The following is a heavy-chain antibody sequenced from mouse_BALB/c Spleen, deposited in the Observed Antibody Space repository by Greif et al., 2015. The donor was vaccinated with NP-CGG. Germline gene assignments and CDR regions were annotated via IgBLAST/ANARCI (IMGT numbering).Heavy chain of an antibody. V-gene: IGHV2-6-7*01. J-gene: IGHJ4*01. CDR1: GFSLTGYG. CDR3: ARDRSGYYPYYAMDY. Sequence: QVQLKESGPGLVAPSQSLSITCTVSGFSLTGYGVNWVRQPPGKGLEWLGMIWGDGSTDYNSALKSRLSISKDNSKSQVFLKMNSLQTDDTARYYCARDRSGYYPYYAMDYWGQGTSVTVSS. CDR2: IWGDGST. D-gene: IGHD2-3*01.